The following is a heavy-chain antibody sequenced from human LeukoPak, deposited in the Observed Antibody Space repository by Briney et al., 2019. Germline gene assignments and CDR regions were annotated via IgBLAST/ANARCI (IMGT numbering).Heavy chain of an antibody. CDR1: GFMFSSYG. CDR3: AKDVFELYDIYDH. V-gene: IGHV3-33*06. D-gene: IGHD3-9*01. CDR2: VWYDGTYK. Sequence: GRSLRLSCTASGFMFSSYGMHWVRQAPGKGLEWVAVVWYDGTYKYYADSVKGRFTISRDNSKNTLYLQMNSLRAEDTAIYYCAKDVFELYDIYDHWGQGTLVTVSS. J-gene: IGHJ4*02.